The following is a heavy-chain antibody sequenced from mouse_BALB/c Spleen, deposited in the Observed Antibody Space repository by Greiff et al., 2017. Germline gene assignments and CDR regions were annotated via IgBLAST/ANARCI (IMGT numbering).Heavy chain of an antibody. Sequence: EVQLQQSGPDLVKPSQSLSLTCTVTGYSITSGYSWHWIRQFPGNKLEWMGYIHYSGSTNYNPSLKSRISITRDTSKNQFFLQLNSVTTEDTASYYCAIYYDYGVADWGQGTLVTVSA. CDR1: GYSITSGYS. J-gene: IGHJ3*01. V-gene: IGHV3-1*02. CDR2: IHYSGST. D-gene: IGHD2-4*01. CDR3: AIYYDYGVAD.